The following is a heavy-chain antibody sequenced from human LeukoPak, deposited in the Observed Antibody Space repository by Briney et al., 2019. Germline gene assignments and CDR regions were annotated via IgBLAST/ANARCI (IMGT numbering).Heavy chain of an antibody. Sequence: GGSLRLSCTASGFTFSIYAMSWVRQAPGKGLEWVSAIGGSGSSTYYAGSVKGRFTISRDNSKNTLYLQMNSLRAEDTAVYYCAKSDTSGPTAHDYWGQGTLVTVSS. CDR2: IGGSGSST. CDR1: GFTFSIYA. CDR3: AKSDTSGPTAHDY. V-gene: IGHV3-23*01. D-gene: IGHD3-22*01. J-gene: IGHJ4*02.